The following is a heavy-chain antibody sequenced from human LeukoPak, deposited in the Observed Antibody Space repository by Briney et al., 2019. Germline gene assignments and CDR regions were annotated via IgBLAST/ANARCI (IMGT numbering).Heavy chain of an antibody. Sequence: GRSLRLSCAASGFTFSSYGMHWVRQAPGKGLEWVAVIWYDGSNKYYADSVKGRFTISRDNSKNTLYLQMNSLRAEDTAVYYCARDTYSGSYGLDYWGQGTLVTVSS. D-gene: IGHD1-26*01. CDR1: GFTFSSYG. J-gene: IGHJ4*02. CDR3: ARDTYSGSYGLDY. CDR2: IWYDGSNK. V-gene: IGHV3-33*01.